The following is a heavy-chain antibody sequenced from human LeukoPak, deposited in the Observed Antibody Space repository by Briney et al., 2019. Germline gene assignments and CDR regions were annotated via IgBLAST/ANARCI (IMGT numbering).Heavy chain of an antibody. CDR1: GFTFSSYA. CDR2: IWYDGSNK. Sequence: PGGSLRLSCAASGFTFSSYAMSWVRQAPGKGLEWVAVIWYDGSNKYYADSVKGRFTISRDNSKNTLYLQMNSLRAEDTAVYYCANSGYCSGGSCPEEYFQHWGQGTLVTVSS. J-gene: IGHJ1*01. CDR3: ANSGYCSGGSCPEEYFQH. D-gene: IGHD2-15*01. V-gene: IGHV3-33*08.